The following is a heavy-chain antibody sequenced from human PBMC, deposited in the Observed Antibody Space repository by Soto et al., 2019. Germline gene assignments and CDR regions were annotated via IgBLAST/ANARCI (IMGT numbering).Heavy chain of an antibody. CDR1: GGTFSSYA. Sequence: SVKVSCKASGGTFSSYAISWVRQAPGQGLEWMGGIIPIFGTANYAQKFQGRVTITADESTSTAYMELSSLRSEDTAVYYCAREDRYGDYYYYGMDVWGHGTTVTVSS. V-gene: IGHV1-69*13. CDR2: IIPIFGTA. D-gene: IGHD4-17*01. J-gene: IGHJ6*02. CDR3: AREDRYGDYYYYGMDV.